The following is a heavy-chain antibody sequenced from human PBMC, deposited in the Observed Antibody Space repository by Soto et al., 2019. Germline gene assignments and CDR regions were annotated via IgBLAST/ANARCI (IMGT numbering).Heavy chain of an antibody. J-gene: IGHJ4*02. D-gene: IGHD3-22*01. CDR3: AAHDSGGYYAEY. V-gene: IGHV4-39*01. CDR1: ADSVTISDYY. Sequence: QLQLQESGPGLVKPSETLSLTCTVSADSVTISDYYWGWIRQPPGKGLEWIGSIHYSGSTYYNPSLKSRVTISGDTSKKQCSLKLPSVTAADAAVYYGAAHDSGGYYAEYCVQGTLVTVSA. CDR2: IHYSGST.